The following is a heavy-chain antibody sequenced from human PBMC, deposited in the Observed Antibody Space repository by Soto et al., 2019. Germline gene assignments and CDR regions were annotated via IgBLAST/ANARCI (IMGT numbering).Heavy chain of an antibody. D-gene: IGHD4-4*01. CDR3: ARLRSNFELTRSYGKDV. CDR1: GGSISSYY. CDR2: IYYSGST. J-gene: IGHJ6*02. V-gene: IGHV4-59*08. Sequence: SETLSLTCTVSGGSISSYYWSWIRQPPGKGLEWIGYIYYSGSTNYNPSLKSRVTISVDTSKNQFSLKLSSVTAADTAVYYCARLRSNFELTRSYGKDVWGQGTTVTVSS.